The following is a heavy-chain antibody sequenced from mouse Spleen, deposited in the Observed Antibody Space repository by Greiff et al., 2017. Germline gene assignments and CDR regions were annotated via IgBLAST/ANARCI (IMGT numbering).Heavy chain of an antibody. J-gene: IGHJ2*01. CDR2: IDPENGDT. Sequence: EVQLQQSGAELVRSGASVKLSCTASGFNIKDYYMHWVKQRPEQGLEWIGWIDPENGDTEYAPKFQGKATMTADTSSNTAYLQLSSLTSEDTAVYYCARFLYDGYFDYWGQGTTLTVSS. CDR1: GFNIKDYY. V-gene: IGHV14-4*02. CDR3: ARFLYDGYFDY. D-gene: IGHD2-3*01.